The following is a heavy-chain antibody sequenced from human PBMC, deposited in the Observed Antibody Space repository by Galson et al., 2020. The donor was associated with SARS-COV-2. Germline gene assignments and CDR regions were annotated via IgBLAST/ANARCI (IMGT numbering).Heavy chain of an antibody. CDR3: ARDVSGGASDI. J-gene: IGHJ3*02. D-gene: IGHD1-26*01. CDR1: GFTFTNYA. CDR2: IAHDGGIK. Sequence: GGSLRLSCAASGFTFTNYAIHWVRQAPGKGLEWVAVIAHDGGIKVYADSVKGRFTISRDNSENMLFLQMNSLRVDDTAVYYCARDVSGGASDIWGQGTMVTVSS. V-gene: IGHV3-30*04.